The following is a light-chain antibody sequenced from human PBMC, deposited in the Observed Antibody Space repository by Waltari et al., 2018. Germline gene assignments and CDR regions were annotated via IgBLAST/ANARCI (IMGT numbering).Light chain of an antibody. CDR1: QRLGKNY. Sequence: VLTQSPCTLSLSPGDIASLSFKASQRLGKNYLAWYQQKPGQAPRLLIFGASSRAAGIPDRFSGSGSGTDFTLTISRLEPEDFAVYYCQQYGSSVLYTFGQGTKLEIK. CDR3: QQYGSSVLYT. J-gene: IGKJ2*01. CDR2: GAS. V-gene: IGKV3-20*01.